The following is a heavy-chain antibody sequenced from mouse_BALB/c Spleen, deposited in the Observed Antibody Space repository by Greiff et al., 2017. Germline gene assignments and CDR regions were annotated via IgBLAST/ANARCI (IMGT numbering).Heavy chain of an antibody. CDR2: INPSNGGT. CDR1: GYTFTSYY. J-gene: IGHJ4*01. Sequence: QVQLQQSGAELVKPGASVKLSCKASGYTFTSYYMYWVKQRPGQGLEWIGEINPSNGGTNFNEKFKSKATLTVDKSSSTAYMQLSSLTSEDSAVYYCARGEGTYYAMDYWGQGTSVTVSS. V-gene: IGHV1S81*02. D-gene: IGHD3-3*01. CDR3: ARGEGTYYAMDY.